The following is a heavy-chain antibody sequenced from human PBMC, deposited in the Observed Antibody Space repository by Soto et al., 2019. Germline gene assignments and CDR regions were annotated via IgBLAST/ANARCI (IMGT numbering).Heavy chain of an antibody. CDR3: ATQITGTTKSNY. J-gene: IGHJ4*02. CDR2: ISGSGGST. D-gene: IGHD1-7*01. Sequence: PGGSLRLSCAASGFTFSSYAMSWVRQAPGKGLEWVSAISGSGGSTYYADSVKGRFTISRDNSKNTLYLQMDSLRAEDTAVYYCATQITGTTKSNYWAQGTRVTVSS. CDR1: GFTFSSYA. V-gene: IGHV3-23*01.